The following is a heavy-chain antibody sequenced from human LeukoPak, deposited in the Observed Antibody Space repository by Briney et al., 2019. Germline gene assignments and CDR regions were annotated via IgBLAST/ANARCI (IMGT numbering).Heavy chain of an antibody. CDR2: IWYDGSNK. V-gene: IGHV3-33*01. CDR1: AFTVNCYD. J-gene: IGHJ4*02. Sequence: GVTLRLSCAASAFTVNCYDRQWLAQAPGKGRVGWTVIWYDGSNKYYADSVKGRFTISRDNSKNTLYLQMNSLRAEDTAVYYCARDLGSGSYYDYWGQGTLVTVSS. CDR3: ARDLGSGSYYDY. D-gene: IGHD3-10*01.